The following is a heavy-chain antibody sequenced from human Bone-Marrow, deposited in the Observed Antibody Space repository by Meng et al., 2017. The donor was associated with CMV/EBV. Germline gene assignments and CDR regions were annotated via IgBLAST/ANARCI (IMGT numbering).Heavy chain of an antibody. CDR2: ISANNGDT. Sequence: GESLKISCAASGFTFTGYYMHWVRQAPGQGPEWMGWISANNGDTASVPKFQGRITMTTETSTSTAYMELKSLRSDDTAVYYCARKPQGRALDYWGQGTLVTVSS. CDR3: ARKPQGRALDY. V-gene: IGHV1-18*04. J-gene: IGHJ4*02. CDR1: GFTFTGYY.